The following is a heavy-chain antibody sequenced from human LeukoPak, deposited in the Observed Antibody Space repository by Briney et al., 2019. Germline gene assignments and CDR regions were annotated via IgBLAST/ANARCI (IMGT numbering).Heavy chain of an antibody. CDR1: GLTFSSYG. J-gene: IGHJ4*02. CDR2: IWYDGSNK. D-gene: IGHD3-3*01. CDR3: ARGDTYYDFWSGPSDY. Sequence: PGGSLRLSCAASGLTFSSYGMHWVRQAPGKGLEWVAVIWYDGSNKYYADSVKGRFTISRDNSKNTLYLQMNSLRAEDTAVYYCARGDTYYDFWSGPSDYWGQGTLVTVSS. V-gene: IGHV3-33*01.